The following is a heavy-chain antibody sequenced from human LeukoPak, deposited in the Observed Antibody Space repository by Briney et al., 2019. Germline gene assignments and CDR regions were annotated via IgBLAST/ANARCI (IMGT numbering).Heavy chain of an antibody. CDR3: AKDISSSILTTFIDY. CDR1: GFTFDDYA. Sequence: GRCLRLSCATSGFTFDDYAMHWVRQALGKGLGWVSGISWNSGSIAYVDSVKGRFTISRDNAKNSLYMQINSLRPEDTALYYCAKDISSSILTTFIDYWGQGTLVTVSS. D-gene: IGHD2/OR15-2a*01. J-gene: IGHJ4*02. V-gene: IGHV3-9*01. CDR2: ISWNSGSI.